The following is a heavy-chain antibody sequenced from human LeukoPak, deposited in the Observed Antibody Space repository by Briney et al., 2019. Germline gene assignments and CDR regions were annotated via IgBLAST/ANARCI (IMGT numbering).Heavy chain of an antibody. CDR2: IYYSGST. J-gene: IGHJ4*02. D-gene: IGHD6-19*01. CDR1: GGSINNNY. Sequence: SETPSLTCTVSGGSINNNYWSWIRQPPGKGLEWIGYIYYSGSTNYNPSLQSRVTMSVDTSKNQFSLKLSSVTAADTAVYFCARAHSIAVAADTLDYWGQGTVVTVSS. V-gene: IGHV4-59*01. CDR3: ARAHSIAVAADTLDY.